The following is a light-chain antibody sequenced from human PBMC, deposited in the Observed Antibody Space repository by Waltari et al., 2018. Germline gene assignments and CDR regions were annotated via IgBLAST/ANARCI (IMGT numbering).Light chain of an antibody. V-gene: IGLV2-14*03. CDR2: DVY. CDR1: RSDVGASNS. CDR3: SSYTTSSTVI. Sequence: QSALTQPASVSGSPGQSLTISCTGTRSDVGASNSVSWYQQHPGKAPKLMIYDVYNRPSGVFDRFSGSKSGNTASLSISGLQAEDEADYYCSSYTTSSTVIFGGGTKLSVL. J-gene: IGLJ2*01.